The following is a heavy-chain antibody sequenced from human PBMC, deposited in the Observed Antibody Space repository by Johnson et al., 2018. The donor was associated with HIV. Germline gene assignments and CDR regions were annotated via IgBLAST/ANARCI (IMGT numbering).Heavy chain of an antibody. CDR2: IGTAGDT. CDR3: AREEIVVVTAMDAFDI. CDR1: GFTFSTYD. V-gene: IGHV3-13*01. D-gene: IGHD2-21*02. J-gene: IGHJ3*02. Sequence: EVQLVESGGGLVKPGGSLRLSCATSGFTFSTYDMHWVRQASGKGLEWVSAIGTAGDTYYADSVKGRFTISRDNSKNTLYLQMNSLRAEDTAVYYCAREEIVVVTAMDAFDIWGQGTMVTVSS.